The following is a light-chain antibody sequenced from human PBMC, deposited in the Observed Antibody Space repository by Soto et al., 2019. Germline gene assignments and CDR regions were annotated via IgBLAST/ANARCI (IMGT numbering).Light chain of an antibody. Sequence: NFMLTQPHSVSESPVKTVTISCNGSRGSIASNYVMWYQQRPGSAPTTLIYEDNQRPSGVPDRFSGSIDSSSNSASLTISGLTTEDEADYYCQSYDSSPWVFGGGTKLTVL. J-gene: IGLJ3*02. CDR2: EDN. CDR3: QSYDSSPWV. V-gene: IGLV6-57*02. CDR1: RGSIASNY.